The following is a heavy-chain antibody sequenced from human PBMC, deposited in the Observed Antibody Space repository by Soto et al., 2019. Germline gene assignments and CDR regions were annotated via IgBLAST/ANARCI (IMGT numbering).Heavy chain of an antibody. D-gene: IGHD1-26*01. Sequence: QVQLVQSGAEVKKPGSSVKVSCKASGGTFSSYAISWVXXXPGQGLEWMGGIIPIFGTANYAQKFQGRVTITADESTSTAYMELSSLRSEDTAVYYCARVPSYQHGFDYWGQGTLVTVSS. CDR1: GGTFSSYA. CDR3: ARVPSYQHGFDY. V-gene: IGHV1-69*01. J-gene: IGHJ4*02. CDR2: IIPIFGTA.